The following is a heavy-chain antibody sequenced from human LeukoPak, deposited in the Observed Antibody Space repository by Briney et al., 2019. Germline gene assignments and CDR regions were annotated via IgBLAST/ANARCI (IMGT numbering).Heavy chain of an antibody. V-gene: IGHV3-21*01. D-gene: IGHD3-10*01. CDR1: GFTFSNFA. CDR3: ARIGAGSSRDY. CDR2: IVGSSST. Sequence: GGSLRLCCAASGFTFSNFAMTWVRQAPGKGLEWVSSIVGSSSTYYADSLKGRFTISRDNAKNSLYLQMNSLRAEDTAVYYCARIGAGSSRDYWGQGTLVTVSS. J-gene: IGHJ4*02.